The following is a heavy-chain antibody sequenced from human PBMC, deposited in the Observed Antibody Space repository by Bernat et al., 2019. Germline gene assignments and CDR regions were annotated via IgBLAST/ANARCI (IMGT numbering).Heavy chain of an antibody. D-gene: IGHD6-13*01. CDR3: AAGMAAAGND. J-gene: IGHJ4*02. CDR1: GFTFSSSW. CDR2: IKQDGSEK. Sequence: EVQLVESGGGLVQPGGSLRLSCAASGFTFSSSWMTWVRQAPGKGLEWVANIKQDGSEKYYVDSVKGRFTISRDNAKNSLYLQMNSLRAEDTAVYYCAAGMAAAGNDWGQGTLVTVSS. V-gene: IGHV3-7*03.